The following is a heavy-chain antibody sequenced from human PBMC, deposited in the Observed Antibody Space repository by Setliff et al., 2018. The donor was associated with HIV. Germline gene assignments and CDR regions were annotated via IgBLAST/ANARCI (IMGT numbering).Heavy chain of an antibody. Sequence: SETLSLTCSVSGGSTSSSSYYWAWARQPPGKGPEWIGSVYYSGSTHYNPSLKSRVTISVDTSKNQFSLKLSSVTAADTAVYYCATHGAQWGQGTLVTVSS. D-gene: IGHD1-26*01. J-gene: IGHJ4*02. V-gene: IGHV4-39*01. CDR3: ATHGAQ. CDR2: VYYSGST. CDR1: GGSTSSSSYY.